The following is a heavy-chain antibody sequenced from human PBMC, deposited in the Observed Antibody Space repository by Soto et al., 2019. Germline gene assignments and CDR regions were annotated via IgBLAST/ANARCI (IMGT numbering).Heavy chain of an antibody. CDR3: ARRKRLGV. CDR1: GGSVSSHDYD. V-gene: IGHV4-30-4*08. J-gene: IGHJ6*02. Sequence: QLQLQESGPGLLRPSQTLSLTCSLSGGSVSSHDYDWTWVRQRPGKGLEWIGFVHGRETADSNTSLTSRVSISVDTLKHKFSLRLTSVTSADLGVYYCARRKRLGVWFHGITVIVSS. CDR2: VHGRETA.